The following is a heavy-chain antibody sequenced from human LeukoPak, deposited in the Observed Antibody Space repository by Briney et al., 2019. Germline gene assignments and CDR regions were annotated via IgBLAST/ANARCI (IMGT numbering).Heavy chain of an antibody. J-gene: IGHJ4*02. Sequence: ASVEVSCKASGYTFTGYYMHWVRQAPGQGLEWMGWINPNSGGTNYAQKFQGWVTMTRDTSISTAYMELSRLRSDDTAVYYCARGGDYGDYVFIRWGQGTLVTVSS. V-gene: IGHV1-2*04. D-gene: IGHD4-17*01. CDR1: GYTFTGYY. CDR3: ARGGDYGDYVFIR. CDR2: INPNSGGT.